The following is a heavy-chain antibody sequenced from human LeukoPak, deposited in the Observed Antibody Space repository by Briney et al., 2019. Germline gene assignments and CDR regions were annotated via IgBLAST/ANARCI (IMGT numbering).Heavy chain of an antibody. CDR3: ARVRYMSGSYYFDC. Sequence: PGGSLRLSCAASGFTFSSYWMHWVRQAPGKGLVWVSHINTDGRSTIYADSVKGRFTISRDNDKNTPFLQMNSLRAEDTAVYYCARVRYMSGSYYFDCWGQGTLVTVSS. CDR2: INTDGRST. J-gene: IGHJ4*02. CDR1: GFTFSSYW. D-gene: IGHD5-12*01. V-gene: IGHV3-74*01.